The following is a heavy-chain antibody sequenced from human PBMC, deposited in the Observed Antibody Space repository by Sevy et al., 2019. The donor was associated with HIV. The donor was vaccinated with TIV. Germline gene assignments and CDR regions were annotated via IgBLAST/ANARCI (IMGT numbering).Heavy chain of an antibody. D-gene: IGHD3-22*01. CDR2: ISGSGGST. CDR1: GFTFSSYA. J-gene: IGHJ6*02. CDR3: AKDPASITMIVQPPQTDYGMDV. V-gene: IGHV3-23*01. Sequence: GGSLRLSCAASGFTFSSYAMSWVRQAPGKGLEWVSAISGSGGSTYYADSVKGRFTISRDNSKNTLYLQMNSLRAEDTAVYYCAKDPASITMIVQPPQTDYGMDVWGQGTTVTVSS.